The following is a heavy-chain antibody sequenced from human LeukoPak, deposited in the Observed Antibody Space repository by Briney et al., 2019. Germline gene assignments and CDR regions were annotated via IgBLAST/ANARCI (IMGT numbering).Heavy chain of an antibody. CDR2: IYDSGST. J-gene: IGHJ4*02. V-gene: IGHV4-59*11. D-gene: IGHD4-23*01. Sequence: SETLSLTCTVSGDSISSHYWSWIRHPPGKGPEWIGHIYDSGSTNYNPSLKSRVTISEDSSKNQFSLKLNSVTAADTAVYYCAREIKGKYGGSLWYFAYWGQGTLVTVSS. CDR3: AREIKGKYGGSLWYFAY. CDR1: GDSISSHY.